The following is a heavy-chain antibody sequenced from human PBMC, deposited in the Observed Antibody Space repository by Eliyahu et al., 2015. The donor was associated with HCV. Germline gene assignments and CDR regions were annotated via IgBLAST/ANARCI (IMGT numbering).Heavy chain of an antibody. CDR2: IITLIGTT. J-gene: IGHJ4*02. Sequence: QVQLVQSGAEVKKPGSSVKVSCKASGGTFXNXAFSWVRQAPGQGLEWLGGIITLIGTTTYAQKFQGRVSITADASTTTVYMELSSLRSDDTAVYFCAREPTYEYPDYWGQGTLVSVSS. D-gene: IGHD2/OR15-2a*01. V-gene: IGHV1-69*01. CDR3: AREPTYEYPDY. CDR1: GGTFXNXA.